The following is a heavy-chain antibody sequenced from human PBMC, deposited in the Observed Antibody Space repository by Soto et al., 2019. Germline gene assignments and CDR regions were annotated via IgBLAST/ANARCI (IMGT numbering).Heavy chain of an antibody. V-gene: IGHV3-30*18. CDR1: GFTFSTYG. J-gene: IGHJ6*02. Sequence: QVQLVESGGGEVQPGRSLTISCAASGFTFSTYGMHWVRQTPGKGLEWVAVISYDGTNKFYSDSVKGRFTISRDNFKNTLTLQTNSLRADDTAVYSCAKDLQSYGDYDYYCYGIDVWGLGTRGTVSS. CDR2: ISYDGTNK. CDR3: AKDLQSYGDYDYYCYGIDV. D-gene: IGHD4-17*01.